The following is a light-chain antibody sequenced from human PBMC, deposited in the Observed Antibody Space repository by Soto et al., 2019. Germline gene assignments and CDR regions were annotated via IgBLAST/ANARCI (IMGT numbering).Light chain of an antibody. V-gene: IGKV3-20*01. CDR3: QQYGNSRWT. CDR1: QSVSSSY. Sequence: IVFTQSPDTLSLSPGERATLSCRASQSVSSSYLAWYQQTPGQAPRLLIYGTSNRATGIPDRFSGSGSGTDFTLTISRLEPEDFAVYYCQQYGNSRWTFGQGTKVDIK. J-gene: IGKJ1*01. CDR2: GTS.